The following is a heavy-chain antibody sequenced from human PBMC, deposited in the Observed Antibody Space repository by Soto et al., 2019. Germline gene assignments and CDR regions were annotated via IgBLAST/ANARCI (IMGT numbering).Heavy chain of an antibody. CDR3: TSGDTVVVPAAVVPYYYYGVDV. V-gene: IGHV3-49*03. Sequence: GGSLRLSCTASGFSFNDYTMTWIRQAPGKGLEWVGSIRSKAYGRTTEYAASVKGRFTISRDDSKSIAYLQMNSLRTEDTAVYFCTSGDTVVVPAAVVPYYYYGVDVWGQGTTVTVSS. CDR2: IRSKAYGRTT. D-gene: IGHD2-2*01. J-gene: IGHJ6*02. CDR1: GFSFNDYT.